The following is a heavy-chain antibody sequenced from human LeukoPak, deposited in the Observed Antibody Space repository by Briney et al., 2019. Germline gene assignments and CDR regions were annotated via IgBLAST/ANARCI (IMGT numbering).Heavy chain of an antibody. CDR3: NVRWGPNFDY. Sequence: GGSLRLSCAASGFTFSSYWMHWVRQAPGKGLEWVSRISGDGSSTSYADSVKGRFTVSRGNAKNTLYLQMSSLRADDTAIYYCNVRWGPNFDYWGRGSLVTVSP. D-gene: IGHD3-10*01. CDR1: GFTFSSYW. CDR2: ISGDGSST. J-gene: IGHJ4*02. V-gene: IGHV3-74*01.